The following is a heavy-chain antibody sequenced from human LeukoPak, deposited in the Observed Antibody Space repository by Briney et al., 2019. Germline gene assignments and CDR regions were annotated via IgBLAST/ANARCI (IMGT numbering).Heavy chain of an antibody. CDR1: GFTFSNYG. J-gene: IGHJ4*02. Sequence: PGGSLRLSCAASGFTFSNYGMHWVRQAPGKGLVWVSRINRDGSSTNYADSVKGRFTISRDNAKNTLHLQMNSLRAEDTAVYYCATEGVLSQGTDQWGQGTLVTGSS. CDR2: INRDGSST. V-gene: IGHV3-74*01. CDR3: ATEGVLSQGTDQ. D-gene: IGHD2-2*01.